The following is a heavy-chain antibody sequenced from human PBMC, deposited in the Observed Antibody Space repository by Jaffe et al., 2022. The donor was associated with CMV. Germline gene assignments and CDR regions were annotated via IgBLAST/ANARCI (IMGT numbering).Heavy chain of an antibody. CDR2: IDSTGSNI. CDR1: GFTFSDYH. V-gene: IGHV3-11*01. Sequence: QVQLVESGGGLVKPGGSLRLSCAASGFTFSDYHMSWIRQAPGKGLEWVSYIDSTGSNIYYADSVKGRFTISRDNAKNSLSLQMNSLRAEDTAVYYCARGYYDILTGLFDSWGQGTLVTVSS. CDR3: ARGYYDILTGLFDS. J-gene: IGHJ4*02. D-gene: IGHD3-9*01.